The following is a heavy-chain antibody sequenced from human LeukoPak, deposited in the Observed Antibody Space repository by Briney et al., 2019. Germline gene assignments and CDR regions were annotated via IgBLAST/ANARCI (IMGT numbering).Heavy chain of an antibody. J-gene: IGHJ4*02. V-gene: IGHV4-34*01. D-gene: IGHD3-10*01. CDR2: IDHSGST. Sequence: SETLSLACDVYGGSFSGFYWNWIRQPPGKGLEWIGEIDHSGSTNYNPSLKSRVIVSVDRANNQFSLKLSSVTAADTAFYYCARGRKGGSALWGQGTLVTVSS. CDR3: ARGRKGGSAL. CDR1: GGSFSGFY.